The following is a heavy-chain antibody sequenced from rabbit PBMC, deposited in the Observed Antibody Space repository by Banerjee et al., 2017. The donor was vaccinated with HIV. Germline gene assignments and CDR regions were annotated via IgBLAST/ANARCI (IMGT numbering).Heavy chain of an antibody. D-gene: IGHD6-1*01. CDR2: IYIGSSDNT. Sequence: QEQLEESGGDLVKPEGSLTLTCTASGFSFSSNYWICWVRQAPGKGLEWIACIYIGSSDNTYYAGWAKGRFTISKASSTTVTLQMTSLTAADTATYFCARGRYASYANYGYATPYFDPRGPGTLVTVS. J-gene: IGHJ2*01. CDR1: GFSFSSNYW. CDR3: ARGRYASYANYGYATPYFDP. V-gene: IGHV1S45*01.